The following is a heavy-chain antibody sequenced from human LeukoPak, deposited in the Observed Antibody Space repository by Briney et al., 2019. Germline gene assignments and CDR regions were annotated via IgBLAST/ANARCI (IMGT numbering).Heavy chain of an antibody. D-gene: IGHD2-21*02. CDR3: AKGGIVVVTAIQHAFDI. J-gene: IGHJ3*02. Sequence: SVKVSCKASGGTFSSYAISWVRQAPGQGLEWMGRIIPIFGTANYAQKFQGRVTITADKSTSTAYMELSSLRSEDTAVYYCAKGGIVVVTAIQHAFDIWGQGTMVTVSS. CDR1: GGTFSSYA. CDR2: IIPIFGTA. V-gene: IGHV1-69*06.